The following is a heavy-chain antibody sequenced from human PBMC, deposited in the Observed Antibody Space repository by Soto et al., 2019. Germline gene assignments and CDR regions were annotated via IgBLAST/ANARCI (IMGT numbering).Heavy chain of an antibody. CDR1: GGSFSGYY. Sequence: QVQLQQWCEGLLKPSETLSLTCAVYGGSFSGYYWSWIRQPPGKGLEWIGEINHSGSTNYNPSLKSRVTISVDTSKNQFSLKLSSVTAADTAVYYCAREGNYYGSGSYYNWFDPWGQGTLVTVSS. CDR2: INHSGST. D-gene: IGHD3-10*01. J-gene: IGHJ5*02. CDR3: AREGNYYGSGSYYNWFDP. V-gene: IGHV4-34*01.